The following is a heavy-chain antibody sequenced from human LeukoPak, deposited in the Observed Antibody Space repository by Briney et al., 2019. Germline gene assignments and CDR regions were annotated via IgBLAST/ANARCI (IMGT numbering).Heavy chain of an antibody. V-gene: IGHV3-30*03. Sequence: PGGSLRLSCAASGFTFSSYGMHWVRQAPGKGLEWVAVKSYDGSNKYYADSVKGRFTISRDNSKNTLSLQMNSLRAEDTAVYYCARDSYSSAWDWGQGTLVTVSS. CDR1: GFTFSSYG. CDR3: ARDSYSSAWD. D-gene: IGHD6-19*01. J-gene: IGHJ4*02. CDR2: KSYDGSNK.